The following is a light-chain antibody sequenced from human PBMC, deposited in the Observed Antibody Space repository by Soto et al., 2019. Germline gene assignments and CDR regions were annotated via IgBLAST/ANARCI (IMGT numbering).Light chain of an antibody. J-gene: IGKJ1*01. V-gene: IGKV1-39*01. CDR2: AAS. Sequence: DIQMTQSPSSLSASVGDRVTITCRASQSISSYLNWYQQKPGKAPKILIYAASSLQSGVPSRFSRSGSGTDFNLTISSLQREDFATYYCQQSYRTPPWTFGQGTKVEIK. CDR1: QSISSY. CDR3: QQSYRTPPWT.